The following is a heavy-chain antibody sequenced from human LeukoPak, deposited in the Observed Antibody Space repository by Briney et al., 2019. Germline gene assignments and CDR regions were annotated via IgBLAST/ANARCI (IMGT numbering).Heavy chain of an antibody. V-gene: IGHV3-74*01. J-gene: IGHJ6*02. Sequence: GGSLRLSCAASGFTFKLYWMHWVRQAPGKGLVWVSRIKSDGSNYYADSVKGRFTIFRDNAKNTLYLQMNSLRAEDTAVYYCARGMSGYYGMDVWGQGTTVTVSS. CDR1: GFTFKLYW. CDR2: IKSDGSN. CDR3: ARGMSGYYGMDV.